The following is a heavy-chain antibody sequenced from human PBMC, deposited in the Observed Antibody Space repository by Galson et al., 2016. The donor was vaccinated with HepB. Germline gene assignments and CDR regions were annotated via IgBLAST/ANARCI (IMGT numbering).Heavy chain of an antibody. D-gene: IGHD3-10*01. CDR3: AKELSFGYHYFSGSYFGKRIGNPNLFGMDV. CDR1: GFTFGAYG. J-gene: IGHJ6*02. Sequence: SLRLSCAASGFTFGAYGMSWVRLAPGKGLEWVSSISGSGGPKYADSVQGRFTVSRDNSKNTLYLQMNSLGAEDTAVYYCAKELSFGYHYFSGSYFGKRIGNPNLFGMDVWGQGTTVAVS. V-gene: IGHV3-23*01. CDR2: ISGSGGPK.